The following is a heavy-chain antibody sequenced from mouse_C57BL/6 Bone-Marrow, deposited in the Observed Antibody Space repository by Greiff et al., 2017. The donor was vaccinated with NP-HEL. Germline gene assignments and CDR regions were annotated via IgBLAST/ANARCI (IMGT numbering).Heavy chain of an antibody. J-gene: IGHJ1*03. CDR3: ARNSENYGHWYFDV. V-gene: IGHV2-9-1*01. CDR1: GFSLTSYA. Sequence: VHLVESGPGLVAPSQSLSISCTVSGFSLTSYAISRVRQPPGKGLEWLGVIWTGGGTNYNSALKSRLSISKDNSKSQVFLKMNSLQTDDTARYYCARNSENYGHWYFDVWGTGTTVTVSS. CDR2: IWTGGGT. D-gene: IGHD1-1*01.